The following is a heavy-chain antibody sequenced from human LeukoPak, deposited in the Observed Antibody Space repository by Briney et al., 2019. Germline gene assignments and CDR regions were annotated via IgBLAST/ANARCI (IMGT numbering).Heavy chain of an antibody. CDR1: GFTFSSYS. CDR3: ARSGDILTGYYPAYFDY. V-gene: IGHV3-21*01. CDR2: ISSSSSYI. D-gene: IGHD3-9*01. J-gene: IGHJ4*02. Sequence: GGSLRLSCAASGFTFSSYSMNWVRQAPGKGLEWVSSISSSSSYIYYADSVKGRFTISRDNAKNSLYLQMNSLRAEDTAVYYCARSGDILTGYYPAYFDYWGQGTLVTVSS.